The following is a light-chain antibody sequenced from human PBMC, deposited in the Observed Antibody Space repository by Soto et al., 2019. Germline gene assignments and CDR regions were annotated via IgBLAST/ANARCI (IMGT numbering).Light chain of an antibody. CDR3: QQYNNWPTIT. CDR2: GAS. Sequence: EIVMTQSPATLSLSPGERATLSCRASQSVSSKLAWYQQKPGQAPRLLIYGASTRATGIPARFSGSGSGTEFTLTISSLQSEDFAVYYCQQYNNWPTITFCQGTRLEIK. V-gene: IGKV3-15*01. CDR1: QSVSSK. J-gene: IGKJ5*01.